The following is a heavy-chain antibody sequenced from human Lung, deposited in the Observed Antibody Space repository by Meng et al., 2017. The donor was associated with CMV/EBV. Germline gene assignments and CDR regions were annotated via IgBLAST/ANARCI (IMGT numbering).Heavy chain of an antibody. Sequence: GGSXRLXCAASGFTFSSYWMSWVRQAPGKGLEWVANIKQDGSEKYYVDSVKGRFTISRDNAKNSLYLQMNSLRAEDTAVYYCAKEYDFWSGSDHYYYYYGMDVXGRGXTVTVSS. CDR1: GFTFSSYW. V-gene: IGHV3-7*03. D-gene: IGHD3-3*01. CDR2: IKQDGSEK. J-gene: IGHJ6*02. CDR3: AKEYDFWSGSDHYYYYYGMDV.